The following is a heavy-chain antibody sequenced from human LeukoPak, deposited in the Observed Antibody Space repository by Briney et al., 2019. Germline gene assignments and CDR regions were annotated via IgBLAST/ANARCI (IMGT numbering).Heavy chain of an antibody. D-gene: IGHD5-18*01. CDR2: IYYSGST. CDR3: AREDTAMDYFDY. Sequence: KASETLSLTCTVSGGSISSYYWSWIRQPPGKGLEWIGYIYYSGSTNYNPSLKSRVTISVDTSKNQFSLKLSSVTAADTAVYYCAREDTAMDYFDYWGQGTLVTVSS. CDR1: GGSISSYY. J-gene: IGHJ4*02. V-gene: IGHV4-59*01.